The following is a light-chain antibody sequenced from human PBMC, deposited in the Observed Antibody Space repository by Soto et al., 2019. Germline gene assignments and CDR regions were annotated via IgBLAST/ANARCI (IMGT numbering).Light chain of an antibody. CDR3: SSYAGSSNV. V-gene: IGLV2-8*01. Sequence: QSALTQPPSASGSPGQSVAISCTGTSSDVGGYNYVSWYQQHPGKAPKLMIYEVNKRPPGVPDRFSGSKSGNTASLTVSGLHAEDEADYYCSSYAGSSNVFGTGTKLTVL. CDR1: SSDVGGYNY. CDR2: EVN. J-gene: IGLJ1*01.